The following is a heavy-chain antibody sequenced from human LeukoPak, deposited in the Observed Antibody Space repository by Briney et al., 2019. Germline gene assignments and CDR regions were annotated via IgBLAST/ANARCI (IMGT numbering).Heavy chain of an antibody. CDR1: GFTFSSYS. Sequence: GGSLRLSCAASGFTFSSYSMNWVRQAPGKGLEWVSAISSDSYYIYYADSMKGRSTISRDNAKNSLYLQMNSLRAEDTAVYYCAGDPGDYWGQGTLVTVSS. V-gene: IGHV3-21*01. J-gene: IGHJ4*02. CDR3: AGDPGDY. CDR2: ISSDSYYI.